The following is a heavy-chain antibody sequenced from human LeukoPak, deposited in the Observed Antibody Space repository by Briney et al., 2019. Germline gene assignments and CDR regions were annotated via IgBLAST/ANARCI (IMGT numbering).Heavy chain of an antibody. V-gene: IGHV3-15*01. CDR1: GFTFSNAW. Sequence: PGGSLRLSCAASGFTFSNAWMSWVRQAPGKGLEWVGRIKSKTDGGTTDYAAPVKGRFTISRDDSKNTLYLQMNSLKTEDTAVYYCTTGYYYGSGSSTFDYWGQGTLVTVSS. D-gene: IGHD3-10*01. CDR2: IKSKTDGGTT. CDR3: TTGYYYGSGSSTFDY. J-gene: IGHJ4*02.